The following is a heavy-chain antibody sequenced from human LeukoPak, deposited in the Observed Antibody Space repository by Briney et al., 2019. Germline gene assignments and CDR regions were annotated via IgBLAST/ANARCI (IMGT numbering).Heavy chain of an antibody. V-gene: IGHV4-34*01. CDR3: ARAAITIFGVVPLMDV. CDR2: INHSGST. D-gene: IGHD3-3*01. CDR1: GGSFSGYY. Sequence: SETLPLTCAVYGGSFSGYYWSWIGQPPGKGVAWIGVINHSGSTNYNPSLKIRVTISVDTSKNQYSLKLSSVTATDTAVYYCARAAITIFGVVPLMDVWGKGTTVTVSS. J-gene: IGHJ6*03.